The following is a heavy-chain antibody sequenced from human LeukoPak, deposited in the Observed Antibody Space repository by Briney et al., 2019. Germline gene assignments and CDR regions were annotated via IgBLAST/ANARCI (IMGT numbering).Heavy chain of an antibody. Sequence: SETLSLTCTVSGGSISSSSYYWGWIRQPPGKGLEWIGSIYYSGSTYYNPSLKSRVTISVDTSKNQFSLKLSSVTAADTAVYYCARGMTYDAFDIWGQGTMVTVSS. V-gene: IGHV4-39*07. CDR3: ARGMTYDAFDI. CDR1: GGSISSSSYY. CDR2: IYYSGST. D-gene: IGHD2-21*02. J-gene: IGHJ3*02.